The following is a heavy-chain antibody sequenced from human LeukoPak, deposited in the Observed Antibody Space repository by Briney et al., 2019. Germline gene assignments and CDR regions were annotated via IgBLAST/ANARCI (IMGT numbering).Heavy chain of an antibody. J-gene: IGHJ3*02. Sequence: ASVKVSCKSSGYTFTNHGISGVRQAPGQGLEGMGWISTYNGNTNYAQKLQGRVTMTTDTSTSTAYMELRSLRSDDTAVYYCARSGGWAYGDYDGFIAFDIWGQGTMVTVSS. CDR1: GYTFTNHG. D-gene: IGHD4-17*01. V-gene: IGHV1-18*01. CDR3: ARSGGWAYGDYDGFIAFDI. CDR2: ISTYNGNT.